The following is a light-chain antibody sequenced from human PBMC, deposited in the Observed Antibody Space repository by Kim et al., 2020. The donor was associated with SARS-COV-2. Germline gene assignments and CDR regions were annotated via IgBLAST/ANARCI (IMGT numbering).Light chain of an antibody. J-gene: IGKJ4*01. CDR3: QQYNNWPPLT. Sequence: YPGERALLSCRASQSVSSNLAWYQQKPGQAPRLLSYGASTRATGIPARFSGSGSGTDFTLTINSLQSEDFAVYYCQQYNNWPPLTFGGGTKVDIK. V-gene: IGKV3-15*01. CDR1: QSVSSN. CDR2: GAS.